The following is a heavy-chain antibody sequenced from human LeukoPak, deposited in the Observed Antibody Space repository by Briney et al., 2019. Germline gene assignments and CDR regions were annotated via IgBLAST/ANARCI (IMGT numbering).Heavy chain of an antibody. J-gene: IGHJ3*02. V-gene: IGHV4-34*01. D-gene: IGHD6-13*01. Sequence: SETLSLTCAVYGGSFSGYYWSWIRQPPGKGLEWIGEINHSGSTNYNPSLKSRVTISVDTSKNQFSLKLSSVTAADTAVYYCASGGSSSGDAFDIWGQGTMVTVSS. CDR2: INHSGST. CDR3: ASGGSSSGDAFDI. CDR1: GGSFSGYY.